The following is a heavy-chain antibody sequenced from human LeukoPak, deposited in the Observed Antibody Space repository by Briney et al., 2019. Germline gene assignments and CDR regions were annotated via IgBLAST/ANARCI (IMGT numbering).Heavy chain of an antibody. J-gene: IGHJ6*02. V-gene: IGHV3-9*01. Sequence: GGSLRLSCAASGFTFDDYAMHWVRQAPGKGLEWVSGISWNSGSIGYADSVKGRFTISRDNAKNSLYLQMNSLRAEDTALYYCAKDRYGDYDSRGMDVWGQGTTVTVSS. CDR1: GFTFDDYA. D-gene: IGHD4-17*01. CDR2: ISWNSGSI. CDR3: AKDRYGDYDSRGMDV.